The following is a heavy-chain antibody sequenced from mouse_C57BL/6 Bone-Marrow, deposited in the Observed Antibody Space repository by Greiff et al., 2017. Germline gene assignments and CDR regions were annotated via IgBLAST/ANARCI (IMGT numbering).Heavy chain of an antibody. J-gene: IGHJ2*01. V-gene: IGHV3-6*01. Sequence: EVQLQESGPGLVKPSQSLSLTCSVTGYSITSGYYWNWIRQFPGNKLEWMGYISYDGSNNYNPSLKNRISITRDTSKNQFFLKLNSVTTEDTATYYCARVGPSCFDYWGQGTTLTVSS. CDR1: GYSITSGYY. CDR3: ARVGPSCFDY. CDR2: ISYDGSN.